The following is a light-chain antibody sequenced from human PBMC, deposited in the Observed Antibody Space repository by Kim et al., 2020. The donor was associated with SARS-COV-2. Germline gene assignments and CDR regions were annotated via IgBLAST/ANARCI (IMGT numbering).Light chain of an antibody. CDR3: QHRSNWPPT. Sequence: EIVLTQSPATLSLSPGERATLSCRASQSVSSYLGWYQQKPGQAPRLLIYDASNRATGIPARFSGSGSVTDFTLTISSLEDEDFAVYYCQHRSNWPPTFGQGTTVDIK. V-gene: IGKV3-11*01. CDR2: DAS. CDR1: QSVSSY. J-gene: IGKJ1*01.